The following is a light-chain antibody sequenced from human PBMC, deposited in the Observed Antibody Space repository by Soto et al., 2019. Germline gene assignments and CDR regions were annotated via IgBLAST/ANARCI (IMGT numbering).Light chain of an antibody. V-gene: IGLV1-40*01. J-gene: IGLJ2*01. CDR1: SSNIVAGFD. CDR3: QSYDGSLSGGI. Sequence: QSVLAQPPSVSGAPGQRVTMSCTGNSSNIVAGFDVHWYQHLPGTAPKLLIYANNNRPSGVSDRFSGSKSGASASLAITGLQAEDEADYYCQSYDGSLSGGIFGGGTKVTVL. CDR2: ANN.